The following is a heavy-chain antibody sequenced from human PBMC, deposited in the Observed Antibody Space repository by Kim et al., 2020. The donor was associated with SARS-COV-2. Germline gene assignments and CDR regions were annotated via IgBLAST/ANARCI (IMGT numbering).Heavy chain of an antibody. Sequence: SETLSLTCAVYGGSFSGYYWSWIRQPPGKGLEWIGEINHSGSTNYNPSLKSRVTISVDTSKNQFSLKLSSVTAADTAVYYCARGRGSGSGGYFQHWGQGTLVTVSS. D-gene: IGHD1-26*01. CDR3: ARGRGSGSGGYFQH. V-gene: IGHV4-34*01. CDR2: INHSGST. J-gene: IGHJ1*01. CDR1: GGSFSGYY.